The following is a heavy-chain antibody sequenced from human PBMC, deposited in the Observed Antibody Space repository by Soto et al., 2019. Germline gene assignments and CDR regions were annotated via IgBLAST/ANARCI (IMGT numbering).Heavy chain of an antibody. CDR3: ARDRSGRAY. Sequence: EVQLVESGGGLVQPGGSLRLSCAASGFTFSRYWMHWVRQGTGKGLVWVSRINPDGSDSSYAGSVKGRFTSSRDSAKRTVYLHTNSRRAEETAVYYCARDRSGRAYWGQGALVTVSS. J-gene: IGHJ4*02. CDR1: GFTFSRYW. D-gene: IGHD6-25*01. V-gene: IGHV3-74*01. CDR2: INPDGSDS.